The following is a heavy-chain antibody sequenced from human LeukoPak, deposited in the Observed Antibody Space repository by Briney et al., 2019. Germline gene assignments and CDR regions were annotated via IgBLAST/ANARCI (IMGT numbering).Heavy chain of an antibody. Sequence: ASVKVSCKASGGTFSSYAISWVRQAPGQGLEWMGRIIPILGIANYAQKFQGRVTMTRNTSISTAYMELSSLRSEDTAVYYCAVGYSGSYYYYYYGMDVWGQGTTVTVSS. D-gene: IGHD1-26*01. J-gene: IGHJ6*02. CDR3: AVGYSGSYYYYYYGMDV. CDR1: GGTFSSYA. V-gene: IGHV1-69*04. CDR2: IIPILGIA.